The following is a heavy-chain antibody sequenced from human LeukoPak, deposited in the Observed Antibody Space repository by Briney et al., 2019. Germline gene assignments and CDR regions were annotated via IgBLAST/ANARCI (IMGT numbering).Heavy chain of an antibody. J-gene: IGHJ4*02. CDR2: ISSSSSTI. CDR1: GGSISSSN. V-gene: IGHV3-48*02. Sequence: ETLSLTCAVSGGSISSSNWWSWVRQPPGKGLEWVSYISSSSSTIYYADSVKGRFTISRDNAKNSLYLQMNSLRDEDTAVYYCARGDSSGWYGLDYWGQGTLVTVSS. CDR3: ARGDSSGWYGLDY. D-gene: IGHD6-19*01.